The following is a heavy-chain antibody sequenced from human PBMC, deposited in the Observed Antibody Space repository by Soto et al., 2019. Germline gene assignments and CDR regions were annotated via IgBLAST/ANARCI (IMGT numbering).Heavy chain of an antibody. CDR2: MNPKSGNT. CDR3: ARGLVDSGGNCFDS. D-gene: IGHD4-17*01. CDR1: GYSINSYD. Sequence: ASVEVSCKASGYSINSYDINWVRQATGQGLEWMGWMNPKSGNTGFAEKFQGRVKMTWNTSTGTVYLEISSLRPEDTAVYYCARGLVDSGGNCFDSWGQGTQVTVSS. V-gene: IGHV1-8*01. J-gene: IGHJ4*02.